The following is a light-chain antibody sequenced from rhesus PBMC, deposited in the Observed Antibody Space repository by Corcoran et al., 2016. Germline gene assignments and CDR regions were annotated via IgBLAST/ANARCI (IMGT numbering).Light chain of an antibody. CDR2: GAS. Sequence: EIVMTQSPATLSLSPGERATLSCRASQSVSSYVAWYQQKPEQAPRLLISGASSRATGIPDRFSGSGSGTDFTLIISGLEPEDVGVYYCQQYNNWKTFGQGTKVEIK. V-gene: IGKV3S9*01. CDR1: QSVSSY. CDR3: QQYNNWKT. J-gene: IGKJ1*01.